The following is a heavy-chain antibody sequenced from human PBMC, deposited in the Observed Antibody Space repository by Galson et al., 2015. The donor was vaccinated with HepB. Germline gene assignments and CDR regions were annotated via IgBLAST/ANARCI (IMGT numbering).Heavy chain of an antibody. CDR3: ARGRQWLANYYYAMDV. V-gene: IGHV3-30-3*01. CDR1: GFTFSSYP. Sequence: SLRLSCAASGFTFSSYPIHWVRRAPGRGLEWVAVISYDGSNKFYADSVKGRFTISRDISKKTVYLQMNSLRVEDTAVYFCARGRQWLANYYYAMDVWGQGTTVTVSS. D-gene: IGHD6-19*01. J-gene: IGHJ6*02. CDR2: ISYDGSNK.